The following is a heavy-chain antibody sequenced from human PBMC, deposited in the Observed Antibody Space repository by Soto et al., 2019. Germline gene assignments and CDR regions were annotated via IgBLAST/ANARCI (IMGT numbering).Heavy chain of an antibody. CDR2: ISWNSGRI. Sequence: EVQLVESGGGLVQPGRSLRLSCAASGFTFDDYAMHWVRQAPGKGLEWVSGISWNSGRIGYADSVKGRFTISRDNAKNSLYLQMNSLRAEDTALYYCAKGVGRDSGWFVMVDYGGQGTLVTVSS. D-gene: IGHD6-19*01. CDR3: AKGVGRDSGWFVMVDY. V-gene: IGHV3-9*01. J-gene: IGHJ4*02. CDR1: GFTFDDYA.